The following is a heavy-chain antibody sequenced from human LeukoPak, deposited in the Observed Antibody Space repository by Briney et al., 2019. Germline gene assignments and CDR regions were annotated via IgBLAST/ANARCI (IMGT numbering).Heavy chain of an antibody. CDR2: IIPIFGTA. D-gene: IGHD2-2*01. CDR1: GGTFSSYA. J-gene: IGHJ4*02. CDR3: ARAGESPGRYCSSTSCYAGGLDY. Sequence: SVKVSCKASGGTFSSYAISWVRQAPGQGLEWMGGIIPIFGTANYAQKFQGRVTITADESTSTAYMELSSLRSEDTAVYYCARAGESPGRYCSSTSCYAGGLDYWGQGTLVTVPS. V-gene: IGHV1-69*13.